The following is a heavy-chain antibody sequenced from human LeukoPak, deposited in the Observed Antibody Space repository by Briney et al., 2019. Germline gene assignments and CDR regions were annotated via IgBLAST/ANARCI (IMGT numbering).Heavy chain of an antibody. J-gene: IGHJ3*02. CDR2: ISSSGSTI. CDR1: GFTFSSYE. CDR3: AKRYCSGGSCYSLDAFDI. D-gene: IGHD2-15*01. Sequence: PGGSLRLSCAASGFTFSSYEMNWVRQAPGKGLEWVSYISSSGSTIYYADSVKGRFTISRDNAKNSLYLQMNSLRAEDTAVYYCAKRYCSGGSCYSLDAFDIWGQGTMVTVSS. V-gene: IGHV3-48*03.